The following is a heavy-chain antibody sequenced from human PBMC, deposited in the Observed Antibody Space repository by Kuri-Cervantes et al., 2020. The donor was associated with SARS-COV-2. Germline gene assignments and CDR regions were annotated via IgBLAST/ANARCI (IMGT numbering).Heavy chain of an antibody. CDR1: GYTFTSYG. Sequence: ASVKVSCKASGYTFTSYGISWVRQAPGQGLEWMGWISAYNGNTNYAQKLQGRVTITTDESTCTAYMELSSLRSEDTAVYYCARGNTADAFDIWGQGTMVTVSS. CDR3: ARGNTADAFDI. D-gene: IGHD5-18*01. V-gene: IGHV1-18*01. CDR2: ISAYNGNT. J-gene: IGHJ3*02.